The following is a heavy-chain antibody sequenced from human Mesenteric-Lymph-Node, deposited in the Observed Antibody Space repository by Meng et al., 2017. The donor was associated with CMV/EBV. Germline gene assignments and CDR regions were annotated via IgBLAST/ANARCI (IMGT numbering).Heavy chain of an antibody. V-gene: IGHV3-23*01. CDR3: AKDSSPSPLYSTSDY. CDR2: ISDSGGTT. D-gene: IGHD6-6*01. J-gene: IGHJ4*02. Sequence: GESLKISCAGSGFPFSSPDMHWVRQAPGQGPEWVSGISDSGGTTYYANFVKGRFTISRDNSKSTLDLQMNSLGAEDTAVYCCAKDSSPSPLYSTSDYWGQGTLVTVSS. CDR1: GFPFSSPD.